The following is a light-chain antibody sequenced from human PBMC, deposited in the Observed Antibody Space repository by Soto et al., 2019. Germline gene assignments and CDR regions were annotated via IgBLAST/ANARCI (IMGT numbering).Light chain of an antibody. CDR1: QSISSW. CDR3: QQYNSYSWT. Sequence: DIQMTQSPSTLSASLGDRVTITCRASQSISSWLAWYQQKPGKAPKLLIYDASSLESGVPSRFSGSGSGTEFTLTISSLQPDDFATYYCQQYNSYSWTLGQGTKVDI. CDR2: DAS. V-gene: IGKV1-5*01. J-gene: IGKJ1*01.